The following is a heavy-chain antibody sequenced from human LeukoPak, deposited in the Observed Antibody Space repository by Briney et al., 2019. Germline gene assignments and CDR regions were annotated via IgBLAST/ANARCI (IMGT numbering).Heavy chain of an antibody. CDR3: ARDQSSGRPYYYFYMDV. CDR2: INSDGSST. D-gene: IGHD1-26*01. CDR1: GFTFSSYW. Sequence: GGSLRLSCAASGFTFSSYWMHWVRHVPRKGRVWVSRINSDGSSTTYADSVKGRFTISRDNAKNTLYLQMSSLRAEDTAVFCCARDQSSGRPYYYFYMDVWGKGTTVTVSS. J-gene: IGHJ6*03. V-gene: IGHV3-74*01.